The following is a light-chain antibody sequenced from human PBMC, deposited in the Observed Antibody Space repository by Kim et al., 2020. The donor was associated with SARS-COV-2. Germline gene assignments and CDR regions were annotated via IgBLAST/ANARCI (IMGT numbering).Light chain of an antibody. Sequence: APGKTARSTCGGNNIGSKNVNWYQQKPGQAPVLVIYYDSDRPSGIPERFSGSNSGNTATLTISRVEAGDEADYYCQVWDSSSDHVVFGGGTQLTVL. J-gene: IGLJ2*01. V-gene: IGLV3-21*04. CDR3: QVWDSSSDHVV. CDR1: NIGSKN. CDR2: YDS.